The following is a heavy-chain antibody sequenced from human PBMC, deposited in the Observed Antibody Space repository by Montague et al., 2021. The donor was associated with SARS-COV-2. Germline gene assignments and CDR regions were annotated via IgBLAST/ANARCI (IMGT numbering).Heavy chain of an antibody. CDR3: SRDEITLVRGLIVRRLDS. D-gene: IGHD3-10*01. CDR2: ISDSSTTM. J-gene: IGHJ4*02. Sequence: SLRLSCAASGFTFSYYDMSWVRQAPGQGLEWVSYISDSSTTMDYAGSVKVRFTISRDNAKNSLYLQMNSLRVEDTAVYYCSRDEITLVRGLIVRRLDSWGQGTLSPSPQ. V-gene: IGHV3-11*01. CDR1: GFTFSYYD.